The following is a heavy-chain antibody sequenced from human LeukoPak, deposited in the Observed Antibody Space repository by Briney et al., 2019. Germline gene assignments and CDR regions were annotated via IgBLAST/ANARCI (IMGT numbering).Heavy chain of an antibody. CDR2: TYYGSKWYY. D-gene: IGHD2-2*01. CDR3: ARKGASAHFDY. V-gene: IGHV6-1*01. CDR1: GDSVTTKTGA. Sequence: SQTLSLTCAISGDSVTTKTGAWNRIRQSPSRGLEWLGRTYYGSKWYYDYAVSVKSRITIIPRTSKNQFYLHLNSVTPEDTALYYSARKGASAHFDYWGQGILVTVSS. J-gene: IGHJ4*02.